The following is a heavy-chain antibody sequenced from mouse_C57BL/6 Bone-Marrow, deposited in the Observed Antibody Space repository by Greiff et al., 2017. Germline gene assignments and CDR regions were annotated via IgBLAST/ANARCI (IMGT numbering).Heavy chain of an antibody. Sequence: EVKLMESGPELVKPGASLKISCKASGYSFTDYNMNWVKQSNGKSLEWIGVINPNYGTTSYNQKFKGKATLTVDQSSSTAYMQLNSLTSEDSAVYYCARKGYYYGSSYEAMDYWGQGTSVTVSS. CDR3: ARKGYYYGSSYEAMDY. CDR2: INPNYGTT. CDR1: GYSFTDYN. J-gene: IGHJ4*01. D-gene: IGHD1-1*01. V-gene: IGHV1-39*01.